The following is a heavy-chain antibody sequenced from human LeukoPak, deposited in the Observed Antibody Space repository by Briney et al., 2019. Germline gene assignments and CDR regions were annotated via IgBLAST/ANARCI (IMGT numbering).Heavy chain of an antibody. CDR1: GYSISSGYY. Sequence: SETLSLTCTVSGYSISSGYYWGWIRQPPGKGLEWIGSGSTYYNPSLKSRVTISVDTSKNQFSLKLSSVTAADTAVYYCARVTIGVPAAIKGRHWFDPWGQGTLVTVSS. J-gene: IGHJ5*02. CDR3: ARVTIGVPAAIKGRHWFDP. CDR2: SGST. V-gene: IGHV4-38-2*02. D-gene: IGHD2-2*01.